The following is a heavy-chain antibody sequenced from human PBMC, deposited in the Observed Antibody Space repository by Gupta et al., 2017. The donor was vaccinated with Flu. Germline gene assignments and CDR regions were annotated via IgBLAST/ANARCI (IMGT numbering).Heavy chain of an antibody. D-gene: IGHD2-2*01. CDR3: ATLPAAISPGSSDSANWFDP. Sequence: WVRQPPGKGLEWIGEIYHSGSTNYNPSLKSRVTISVDKSKNQFSLKRSSVTAADTAVYYCATLPAAISPGSSDSANWFDPWGQGTLVTVSS. V-gene: IGHV4-4*02. J-gene: IGHJ5*02. CDR2: IYHSGST.